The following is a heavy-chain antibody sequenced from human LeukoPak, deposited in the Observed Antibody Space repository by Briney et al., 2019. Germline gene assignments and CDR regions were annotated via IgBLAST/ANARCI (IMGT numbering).Heavy chain of an antibody. J-gene: IGHJ4*02. CDR2: INSDGSST. V-gene: IGHV3-74*01. CDR1: GFTFSIYW. Sequence: GGSLRLSCAASGFTFSIYWMHWVRQAPGKGLVWVSRINSDGSSTSYADSVKGRFTISRDNAKNTVYLKMNSLRAEDTAVYYCAREYFYGTGLIDYWGQGTLVTVSS. CDR3: AREYFYGTGLIDY. D-gene: IGHD3-10*01.